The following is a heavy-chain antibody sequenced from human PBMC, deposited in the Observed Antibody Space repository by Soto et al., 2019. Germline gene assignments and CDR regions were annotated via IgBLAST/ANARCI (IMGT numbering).Heavy chain of an antibody. D-gene: IGHD5-18*01. CDR1: GGTFSSYA. J-gene: IGHJ4*02. Sequence: SVKVSCKASGGTFSSYAISWVRQAPGQGLEWMGGIIPIFGTANYAQKFQGRVTITADESTSTAYMELSSLRSEDTAVYYCARDHTAMATGFDYWGQGTLVTVSS. V-gene: IGHV1-69*13. CDR2: IIPIFGTA. CDR3: ARDHTAMATGFDY.